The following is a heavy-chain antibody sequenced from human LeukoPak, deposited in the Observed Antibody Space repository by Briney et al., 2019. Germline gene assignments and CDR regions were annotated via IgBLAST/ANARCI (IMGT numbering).Heavy chain of an antibody. CDR1: GFTFSSYA. CDR3: AKRAAAGPFDY. V-gene: IGHV3-23*01. CDR2: ISSSGGST. Sequence: GASLRLSCAASGFTFSSYAMSWVRQAPGKGLEWVSTISSSGGSTYYADSAKGRFTISRDNSKNTLYLQMNSLRAEDTAVYYCAKRAAAGPFDYWGQGTLVTVSS. D-gene: IGHD6-13*01. J-gene: IGHJ4*02.